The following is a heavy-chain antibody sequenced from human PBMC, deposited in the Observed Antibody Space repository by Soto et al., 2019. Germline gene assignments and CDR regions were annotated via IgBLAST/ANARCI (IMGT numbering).Heavy chain of an antibody. D-gene: IGHD2-8*02. V-gene: IGHV1-18*01. Sequence: ASVKVSCKSSDNTFTHYGINWVRQAPGQGLEWMGWISGYNGNTKYAQKFQDRVTMTADTSTRTAFMEVRSLTSDDTGVYFCAATGGNYFGLDVWGQGTTVTVSS. CDR3: AATGGNYFGLDV. CDR1: DNTFTHYG. CDR2: ISGYNGNT. J-gene: IGHJ6*02.